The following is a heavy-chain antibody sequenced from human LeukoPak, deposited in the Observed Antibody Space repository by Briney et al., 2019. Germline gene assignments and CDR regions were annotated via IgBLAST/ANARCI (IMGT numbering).Heavy chain of an antibody. CDR2: INPNSGGT. V-gene: IGHV1-2*02. CDR1: GYTFTGYY. Sequence: ASVKVSCKASGYTFTGYYMHWVRQAPGQGLEWMGWINPNSGGTNYAQKFQGRVTMTRDTSISTAYMELSRLRSDDTAVYYCARVPDWNDVPFDYWGQGTLVTVSS. D-gene: IGHD1-1*01. J-gene: IGHJ4*02. CDR3: ARVPDWNDVPFDY.